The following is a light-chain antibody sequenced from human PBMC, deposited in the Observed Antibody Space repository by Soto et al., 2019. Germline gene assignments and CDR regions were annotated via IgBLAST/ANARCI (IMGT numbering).Light chain of an antibody. V-gene: IGLV2-14*01. J-gene: IGLJ1*01. CDR3: SSYSISTAYL. CDR2: EVS. CDR1: SSDVGGYDY. Sequence: QSALTQPASVSFSPGHSITISCTGTSSDVGGYDYVSLYQLHPGKAPKLMIFEVSNRPSGVSYRFSGSKSGNTASLTISGLQAEDEADYFCSSYSISTAYLFGTGTKVTVL.